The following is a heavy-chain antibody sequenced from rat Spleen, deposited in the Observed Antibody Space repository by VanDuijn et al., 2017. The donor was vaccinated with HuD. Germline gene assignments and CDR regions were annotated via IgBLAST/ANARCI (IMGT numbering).Heavy chain of an antibody. CDR2: IPYEGSAT. D-gene: IGHD1-10*01. Sequence: EVQLVESGGGLVQPGRSLKLSCAASGFTFSDYYMAWVRQAPKKGLEWVASIPYEGSATYYGDSVKGRFTISRDNAKSTLYLQMNSLRSEDTATYYCATENYWFAYWGQGTLVTVSS. CDR3: ATENYWFAY. J-gene: IGHJ3*01. V-gene: IGHV5-22*01. CDR1: GFTFSDYY.